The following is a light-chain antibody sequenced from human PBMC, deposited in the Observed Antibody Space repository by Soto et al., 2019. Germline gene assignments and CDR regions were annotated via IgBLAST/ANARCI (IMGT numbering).Light chain of an antibody. CDR1: QGISNY. CDR2: AAS. CDR3: QHYNSYSGA. J-gene: IGKJ1*01. Sequence: IQLTQSPSLLSASVGDRFTITCRASQGISNYLAWYQQQPGKATKLLIYAASTLQSGVPSRFSGSGSGTEFTLTISSLQPDDFATYYCQHYNSYSGAFGQGNKVDIK. V-gene: IGKV1-9*01.